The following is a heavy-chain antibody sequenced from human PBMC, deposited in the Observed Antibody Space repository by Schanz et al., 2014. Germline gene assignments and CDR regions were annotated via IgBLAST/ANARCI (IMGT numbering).Heavy chain of an antibody. CDR2: ITPSGGST. D-gene: IGHD4-17*01. J-gene: IGHJ4*02. CDR3: ARGYGDSPTDF. V-gene: IGHV1-46*01. Sequence: QVQLVQSGAEVKKPGASVKVSCKASGYTFTRYYIHWVRQAPGQGLEWMGIITPSGGSTNYAQKLQGRVTITADRSTSTAYMELSSLRSEDTAVYYCARGYGDSPTDFWGQGTLVTVSS. CDR1: GYTFTRYY.